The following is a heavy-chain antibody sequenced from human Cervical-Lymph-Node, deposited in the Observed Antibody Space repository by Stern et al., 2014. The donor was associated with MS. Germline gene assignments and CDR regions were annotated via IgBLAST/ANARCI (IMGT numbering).Heavy chain of an antibody. CDR2: TSSSGSDR. CDR3: ARDRIAVDGNWFDT. D-gene: IGHD6-19*01. J-gene: IGHJ5*02. Sequence: VQLVESGGGLVKPGGSLRLSCAASGFSFSDFSMNWIRQAPGKGLEWVSYTSSSGSDRLYADSVKGRFTVSMDGAKNSVYLQMNSLRAEDTAIYYCARDRIAVDGNWFDTWGQGTLVSVSS. V-gene: IGHV3-11*01. CDR1: GFSFSDFS.